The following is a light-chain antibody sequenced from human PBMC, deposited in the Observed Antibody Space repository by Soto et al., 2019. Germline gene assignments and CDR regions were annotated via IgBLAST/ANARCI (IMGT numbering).Light chain of an antibody. CDR3: QQYGDSPFT. J-gene: IGKJ1*01. V-gene: IGKV3-20*01. Sequence: EIVMTQSPVTLSVSPGGRATLSCRASQSVISSYLAWYQQKPGQAPSLLIYGASSRATGIPDRFSGRGSGTGFTLTISRLEPEDFALYYCQQYGDSPFTFGQGTKVDIK. CDR1: QSVISSY. CDR2: GAS.